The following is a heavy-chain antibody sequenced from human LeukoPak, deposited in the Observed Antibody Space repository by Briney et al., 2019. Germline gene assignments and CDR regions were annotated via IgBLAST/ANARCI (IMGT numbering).Heavy chain of an antibody. CDR2: INHSGST. V-gene: IGHV4-34*01. J-gene: IGHJ4*02. Sequence: PSETLSLTCAVYGGSFSGYYWSWIRQPPGKGLEWIGEINHSGSTNYNPSLKSRVTISVDTSKNQFSLKLSSVTAADTAVYYCAVTISSGWSFDYWGQGTPVTVSS. D-gene: IGHD6-19*01. CDR3: AVTISSGWSFDY. CDR1: GGSFSGYY.